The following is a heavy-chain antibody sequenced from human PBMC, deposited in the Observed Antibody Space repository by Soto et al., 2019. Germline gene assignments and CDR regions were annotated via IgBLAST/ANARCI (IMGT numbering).Heavy chain of an antibody. CDR1: GFSFSSYG. CDR3: AKDQSGGERFDP. J-gene: IGHJ5*02. D-gene: IGHD1-26*01. V-gene: IGHV3-30*18. Sequence: QVQLVESGGGVVQPGRSLRLSCAASGFSFSSYGMHWVRQAPGKGLEWVAYVSYDGSKTYYADSVEGRFSISRDNSQNTLVLQMNSLRTEDTAMYFCAKDQSGGERFDPWGQGTLVTVSS. CDR2: VSYDGSKT.